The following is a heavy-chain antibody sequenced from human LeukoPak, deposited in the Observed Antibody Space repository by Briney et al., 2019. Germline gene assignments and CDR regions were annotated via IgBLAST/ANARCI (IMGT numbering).Heavy chain of an antibody. CDR2: MNPNSGNT. Sequence: GASVKVSCKASGHTFTSYDINWVGQATGQGLEWMGWMNPNSGNTGYAQKFQGRVAMTRNTSVSTAYMELSSLTSEDTAVYYCARGQYGSGSSGFGPWGQGTLVTVSS. V-gene: IGHV1-8*01. CDR1: GHTFTSYD. CDR3: ARGQYGSGSSGFGP. D-gene: IGHD3-10*01. J-gene: IGHJ5*02.